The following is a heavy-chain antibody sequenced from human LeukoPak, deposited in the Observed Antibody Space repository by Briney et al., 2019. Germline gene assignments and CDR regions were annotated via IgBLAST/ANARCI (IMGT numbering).Heavy chain of an antibody. CDR2: VSGSGGST. V-gene: IGHV3-23*01. Sequence: GGSLRLSCAASGFTFSTYGMSWVRQAPGKGLDWVSAVSGSGGSTHYADSVTGRFTISRDNSKNTLYLQMNSLRAEDTAVYYCASRAAAALYYYYYGMDVWGQGTTVTVSS. J-gene: IGHJ6*02. D-gene: IGHD6-13*01. CDR1: GFTFSTYG. CDR3: ASRAAAALYYYYYGMDV.